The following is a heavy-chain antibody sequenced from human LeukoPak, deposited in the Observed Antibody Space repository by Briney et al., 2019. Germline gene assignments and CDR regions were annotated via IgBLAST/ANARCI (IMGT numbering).Heavy chain of an antibody. CDR2: IYYSGNT. D-gene: IGHD3-3*01. CDR3: AREFFWSGYYYYMDV. J-gene: IGHJ6*03. Sequence: SETLSLTCTVSGVSISSSNSYWGWIRQPPGKGLEWIGSIYYSGNTYYNASLKSQVSISIDTSKNQFSLRLTSVTAADTAVYYCAREFFWSGYYYYMDVWGKGTTVTVSS. CDR1: GVSISSSNSY. V-gene: IGHV4-39*02.